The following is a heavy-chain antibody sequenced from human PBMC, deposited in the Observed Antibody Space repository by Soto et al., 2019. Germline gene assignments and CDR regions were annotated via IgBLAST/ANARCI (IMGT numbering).Heavy chain of an antibody. CDR1: GGSISSSSYH. CDR3: ARGYCSGGSCYSGAEYFQH. J-gene: IGHJ1*01. Sequence: QLQLQESGPGLVKPSETLSLTCTVSGGSISSSSYHWGWIRQPPGKGLEWIGSIYYSGSTYYNPSLKSRVTISVDTSKNQFSLKLSSVTAADTAVYYCARGYCSGGSCYSGAEYFQHWGQGTLVTVSS. D-gene: IGHD2-15*01. V-gene: IGHV4-39*01. CDR2: IYYSGST.